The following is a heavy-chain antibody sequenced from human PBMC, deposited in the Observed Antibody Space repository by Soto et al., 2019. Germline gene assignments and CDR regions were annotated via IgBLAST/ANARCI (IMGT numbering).Heavy chain of an antibody. Sequence: PGGSLRLSCAVSGFTFGDYAMHWVRQAPGKGLEWVSGISRHSGSIGYADSVKGRFTISRDNAKNSLYLQMNSLRAEDTAVYYCARDPESSSYAPSAYMDVWGKGTTVTVSS. D-gene: IGHD6-6*01. CDR3: ARDPESSSYAPSAYMDV. CDR2: ISRHSGSI. CDR1: GFTFGDYA. V-gene: IGHV3-9*01. J-gene: IGHJ6*03.